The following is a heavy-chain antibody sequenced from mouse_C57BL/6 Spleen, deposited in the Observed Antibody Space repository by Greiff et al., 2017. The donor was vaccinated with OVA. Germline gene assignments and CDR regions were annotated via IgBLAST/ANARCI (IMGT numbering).Heavy chain of an antibody. CDR2: INPNNGGT. Sequence: DVQLQESGPELVKPGASVKIPCKASGYTFTDYNMDWVKQSHGKSLEWIGDINPNNGGTIYNQKFKGKATLTVDKSSSTAYMELRSLTSEDTAFYYCARLNDYGRGYAMDYWGQGTSVTVSS. D-gene: IGHD1-1*01. V-gene: IGHV1-18*01. CDR1: GYTFTDYN. CDR3: ARLNDYGRGYAMDY. J-gene: IGHJ4*01.